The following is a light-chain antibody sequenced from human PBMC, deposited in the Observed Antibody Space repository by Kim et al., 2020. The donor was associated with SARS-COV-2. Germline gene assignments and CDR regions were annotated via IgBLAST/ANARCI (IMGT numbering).Light chain of an antibody. CDR1: QSVSSSY. CDR3: QQYGSSPYT. CDR2: GAS. J-gene: IGKJ2*01. Sequence: LSPGERANLSCRASQSVSSSYLAWYQHKPGQAPRLLIYGASSRATGIPDRFSGSGSGTDFTLTISRLEPEDFAVYYCQQYGSSPYTFGQGTKLEI. V-gene: IGKV3-20*01.